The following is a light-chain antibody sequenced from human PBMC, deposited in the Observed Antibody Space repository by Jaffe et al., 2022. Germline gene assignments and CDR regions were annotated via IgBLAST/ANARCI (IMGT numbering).Light chain of an antibody. CDR2: EGS. Sequence: QSALTQPASVSGSPGQSITISCTGTSSDVGSYDLVSWYQQHPGKAPKLMIYEGSKRPSGVSNRFSGSKSGNTASLTISGLQTEDEADYYCCSYATSRVLFGGGTKLTVL. V-gene: IGLV2-23*01. J-gene: IGLJ2*01. CDR1: SSDVGSYDL. CDR3: CSYATSRVL.